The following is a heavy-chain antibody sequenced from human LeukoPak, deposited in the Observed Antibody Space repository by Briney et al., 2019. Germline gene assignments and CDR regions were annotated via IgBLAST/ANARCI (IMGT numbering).Heavy chain of an antibody. V-gene: IGHV4-34*01. CDR2: INHSGST. Sequence: SETLSLTCAVYGGSFSGYYWSWIRQPPGKGLEWIGEINHSGSTNYNPSLKSRVTISVDTSKNQFSLKLSSVTAADTAVYYCVQSSSWLPSLGYWGQGTLVTVSS. CDR1: GGSFSGYY. CDR3: VQSSSWLPSLGY. D-gene: IGHD6-13*01. J-gene: IGHJ4*02.